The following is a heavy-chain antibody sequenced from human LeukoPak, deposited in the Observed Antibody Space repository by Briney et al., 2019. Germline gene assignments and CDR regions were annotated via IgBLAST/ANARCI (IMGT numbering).Heavy chain of an antibody. CDR2: IYPGDSDT. CDR1: GYSFTSYW. CDR3: ARLYDSSGYQVLDY. V-gene: IGHV5-51*01. Sequence: GESLKISCKGSGYSFTSYWIGWVRQMPGKGLEWMGNIYPGDSDTRYSPSVQGQVTISADKSISPAYLQWSSLKASDTAMYYCARLYDSSGYQVLDYWGQGTLVTVSS. D-gene: IGHD3-22*01. J-gene: IGHJ4*02.